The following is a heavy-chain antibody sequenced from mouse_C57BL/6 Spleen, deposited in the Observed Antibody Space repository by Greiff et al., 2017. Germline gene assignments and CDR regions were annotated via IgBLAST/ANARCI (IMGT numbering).Heavy chain of an antibody. D-gene: IGHD2-5*01. Sequence: EVKLVESGGGLVKPGGSLNLSCAASGFTFSDYGMHWVRQAPEKGLEWVAYISSGSSTIYYADTVKGRFTISRDHAKNTLFLQMTSLRSEDTAMYYCARGAYYSNYDYAMDYWGQGASVTVSS. CDR3: ARGAYYSNYDYAMDY. V-gene: IGHV5-17*01. CDR1: GFTFSDYG. CDR2: ISSGSSTI. J-gene: IGHJ4*01.